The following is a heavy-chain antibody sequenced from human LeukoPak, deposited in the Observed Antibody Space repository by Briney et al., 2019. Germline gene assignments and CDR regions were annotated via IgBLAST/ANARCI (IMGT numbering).Heavy chain of an antibody. Sequence: PETLSLTCAVYGGSFSGYYWSWIRQPPGKGLEWIGEINHSGSTNYNPSLKSRVTISVDTSKNQFSLKLSSVTAADTAVYYCARGGRVAAAGRYNWFDPWGQGTLVTVSS. CDR1: GGSFSGYY. CDR2: INHSGST. D-gene: IGHD6-13*01. CDR3: ARGGRVAAAGRYNWFDP. J-gene: IGHJ5*02. V-gene: IGHV4-34*01.